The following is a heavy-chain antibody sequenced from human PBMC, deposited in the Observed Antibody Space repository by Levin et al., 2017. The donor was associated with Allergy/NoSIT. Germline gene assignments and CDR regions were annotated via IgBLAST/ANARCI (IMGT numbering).Heavy chain of an antibody. V-gene: IGHV4-59*01. Sequence: SETLSLTCTVSGGSISSYYWSWIRQPPGKGLEWIGYIYYSGSTNYNPSLKSRVTISVDTSKNQFSLKLSSVTAADTAVYYCARGLDFWSGYPYYYGMDGWGQGTTVTVSS. CDR2: IYYSGST. J-gene: IGHJ6*02. CDR1: GGSISSYY. D-gene: IGHD3-3*01. CDR3: ARGLDFWSGYPYYYGMDG.